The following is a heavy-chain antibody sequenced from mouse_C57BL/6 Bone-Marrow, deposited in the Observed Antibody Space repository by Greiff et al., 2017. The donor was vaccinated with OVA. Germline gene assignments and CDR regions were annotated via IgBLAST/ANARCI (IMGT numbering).Heavy chain of an antibody. V-gene: IGHV14-4*01. Sequence: VQLQQSGAELVRPGASVKLSCTASGFNIKDDYMHWVKQRPEQGLEWIGWIDPETGDTEYASKFQGKATITADTSSNTAYLQLSSLTSEDTAVYYCTTTDGYYVLFAYWGQGTLVTVSA. CDR3: TTTDGYYVLFAY. CDR1: GFNIKDDY. CDR2: IDPETGDT. J-gene: IGHJ3*01. D-gene: IGHD2-3*01.